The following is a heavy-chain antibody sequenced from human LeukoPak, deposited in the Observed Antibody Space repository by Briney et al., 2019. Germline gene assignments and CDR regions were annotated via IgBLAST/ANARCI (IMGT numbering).Heavy chain of an antibody. V-gene: IGHV3-66*01. CDR3: ARDGAGSSGWLGAFDI. D-gene: IGHD6-19*01. CDR1: GFTFSSFS. CDR2: IYSGGST. Sequence: GGSLRLSCEASGFTFSSFSMNWVRQAPGKGLEWVSVIYSGGSTYYADSVKGRFTISRDNSKNTLYLQMNSLRAEDTAVYYCARDGAGSSGWLGAFDIWGQGTMVTVSS. J-gene: IGHJ3*02.